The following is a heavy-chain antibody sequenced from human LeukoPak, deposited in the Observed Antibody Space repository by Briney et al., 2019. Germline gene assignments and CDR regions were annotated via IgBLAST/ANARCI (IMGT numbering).Heavy chain of an antibody. V-gene: IGHV4-4*07. D-gene: IGHD1-26*01. Sequence: SETLSLTCTVSGGSISSYYWSWLRQPAGKGLEWIGRIYASGSTNYNPSLKSRVTMSVDTSKSQFSLKLISVTAADTAVYYCARDPRGIVGANHNWIDPWGPGTLVTVSP. CDR2: IYASGST. CDR3: ARDPRGIVGANHNWIDP. J-gene: IGHJ5*02. CDR1: GGSISSYY.